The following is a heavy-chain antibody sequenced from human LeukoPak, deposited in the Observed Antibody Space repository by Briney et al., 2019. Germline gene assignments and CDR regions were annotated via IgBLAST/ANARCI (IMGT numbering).Heavy chain of an antibody. V-gene: IGHV4-59*01. CDR1: GGSISNYY. J-gene: IGHJ5*02. CDR2: IYYSGST. D-gene: IGHD6-19*01. Sequence: PSETLSLTCTGSGGSISNYYWSWIRQPPGKGLEWIGYIYYSGSTNYNPSLKSRVTISVDTSKNQFSLKLSSVTAADTAVYYCARDSSGWYHWFDPWGQGTLVTVSS. CDR3: ARDSSGWYHWFDP.